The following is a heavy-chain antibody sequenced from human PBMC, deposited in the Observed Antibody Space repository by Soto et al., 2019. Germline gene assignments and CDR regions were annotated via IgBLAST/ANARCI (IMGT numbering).Heavy chain of an antibody. V-gene: IGHV4-34*01. D-gene: IGHD6-6*01. CDR1: GGSFSGYY. CDR3: ASGGSSLNFDS. Sequence: SETLSLTCAVYGGSFSGYYWTWIHQPPGTGLEWIGEINHSGSTNYNPSLKSRVTISVDTSKNQFSLKLTSVTAEDTAVYYCASGGSSLNFDSWGQGTLVTVSS. CDR2: INHSGST. J-gene: IGHJ4*02.